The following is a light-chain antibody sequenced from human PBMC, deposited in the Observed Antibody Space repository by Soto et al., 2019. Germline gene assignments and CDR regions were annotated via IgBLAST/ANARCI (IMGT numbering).Light chain of an antibody. CDR3: MQGTHWHRT. Sequence: DVVMTQSPLSLPVTLGQPASISCRSSQSLVHSNGNTYLNWFQQRPGQSPRRLIYKVSDRDSGVPDRFSGSGSGTDFTLKISRVEAEDVGVYYCMQGTHWHRTFGQGTRVEI. V-gene: IGKV2-30*02. CDR2: KVS. CDR1: QSLVHSNGNTY. J-gene: IGKJ1*01.